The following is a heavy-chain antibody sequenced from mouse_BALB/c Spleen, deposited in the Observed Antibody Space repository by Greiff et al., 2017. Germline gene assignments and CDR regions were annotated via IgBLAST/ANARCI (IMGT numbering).Heavy chain of an antibody. V-gene: IGHV1-4*01. D-gene: IGHD2-2*01. CDR3: AGYYGYDRAWFAY. CDR1: GYTFTSYT. CDR2: INPSSGYT. Sequence: VQLQQSGAELARPGASVKMSCKASGYTFTSYTMHWVKQRPGQGLEWIGYINPSSGYTNYNQKFKDKATLTADKSSSTAYMQLSSLTSEDSAVYYCAGYYGYDRAWFAYWGQGTLVTVSA. J-gene: IGHJ3*01.